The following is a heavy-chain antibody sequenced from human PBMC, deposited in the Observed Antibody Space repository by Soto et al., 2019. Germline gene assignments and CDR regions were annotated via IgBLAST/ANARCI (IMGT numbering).Heavy chain of an antibody. CDR1: GVTFSSYA. CDR2: ISYDGSNK. V-gene: IGHV3-30-3*01. CDR3: ARDHGGIAAD. Sequence: QVQLVESGGGVVQPGRSLRLSCAASGVTFSSYAMHWVRQAPGKGLEWVADISYDGSNKYYADSVKGRFTISRDNSKNSLYLQINSLTAEDTAVYYCARDHGGIAADWGQGTLVTFSS. D-gene: IGHD6-13*01. J-gene: IGHJ4*02.